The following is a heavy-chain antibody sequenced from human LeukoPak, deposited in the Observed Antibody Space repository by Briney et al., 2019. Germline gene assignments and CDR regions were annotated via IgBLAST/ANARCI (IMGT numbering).Heavy chain of an antibody. D-gene: IGHD2-15*01. CDR2: ISYDGSNK. V-gene: IGHV3-30-3*01. CDR3: ARSITPGDRYSYYYYGMDV. J-gene: IGHJ6*02. CDR1: GFTFSSYA. Sequence: PGGSLRLSCAASGFTFSSYAMHWVRQAPGKGLEWVAVISYDGSNKYYADSVKGRFTISRDNSKNTLYLQMNSLRAEDTAVYYCARSITPGDRYSYYYYGMDVWGQGTTVTVSS.